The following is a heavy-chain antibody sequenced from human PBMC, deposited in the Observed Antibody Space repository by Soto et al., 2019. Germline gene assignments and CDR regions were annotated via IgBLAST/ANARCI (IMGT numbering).Heavy chain of an antibody. CDR3: AKDRDYSGYDRGYFDY. J-gene: IGHJ4*02. V-gene: IGHV3-23*01. CDR2: ISGSGGST. CDR1: GFTFSSYA. D-gene: IGHD5-12*01. Sequence: EVQLLESGGGLVQPGGSLRLSCAASGFTFSSYAMSWVRQAPGKGLEWVSAISGSGGSTYYADSVKGRFTISRDNSKNTLYLQMNSLRAEDTAVYYCAKDRDYSGYDRGYFDYWGQGTLVTVSS.